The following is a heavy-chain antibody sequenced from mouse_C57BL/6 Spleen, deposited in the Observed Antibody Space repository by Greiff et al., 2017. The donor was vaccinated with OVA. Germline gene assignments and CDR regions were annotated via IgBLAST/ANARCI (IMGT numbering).Heavy chain of an antibody. CDR2: IWSDGST. CDR3: ARQVYYYASSGYAMDY. V-gene: IGHV2-6-1*01. D-gene: IGHD1-1*01. Sequence: QVQLKQSGPGLVAPSQSLSITCTVSGFSFTSYGVHWVRQPPGKGLEWLVVIWSDGSTTYNSALKSRLSISKDNSKSQVFLKMNSLQTDDTAMYYCARQVYYYASSGYAMDYWGQGTSVTVSS. J-gene: IGHJ4*01. CDR1: GFSFTSYG.